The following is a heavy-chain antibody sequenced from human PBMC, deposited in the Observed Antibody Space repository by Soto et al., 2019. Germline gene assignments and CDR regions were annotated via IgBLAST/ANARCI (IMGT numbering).Heavy chain of an antibody. D-gene: IGHD5-12*01. CDR3: ARVTVWEGYSGYDPPSYFDY. CDR1: GFTFSDYY. J-gene: IGHJ4*02. V-gene: IGHV3-11*06. CDR2: ISSSSSYT. Sequence: GGSLRLSCAASGFTFSDYYMSWIRQAPGKGLEWVSYISSSSSYTNYADSVKGRFTISRDNAKNSLYLQMNSLRAEDTAVYYCARVTVWEGYSGYDPPSYFDYWGQGTLVTVSS.